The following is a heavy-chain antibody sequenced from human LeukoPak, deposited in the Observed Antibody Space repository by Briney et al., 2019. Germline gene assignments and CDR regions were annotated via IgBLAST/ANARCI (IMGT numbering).Heavy chain of an antibody. CDR2: IYPGDSDT. V-gene: IGHV5-51*01. D-gene: IGHD3-3*01. CDR1: GYSFTSYW. Sequence: GESLKISCKGSGYSFTSYWIGWVRQMPGKGLEWMGIIYPGDSDTRYSPSFQGQVTISADKSISTAYLQWSSLKASDTAMYYCARPAGRLRFLEWLGDAFDIWGQGTMVTVSS. J-gene: IGHJ3*02. CDR3: ARPAGRLRFLEWLGDAFDI.